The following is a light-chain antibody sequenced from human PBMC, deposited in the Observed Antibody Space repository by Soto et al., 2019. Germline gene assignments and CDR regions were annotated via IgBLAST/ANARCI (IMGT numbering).Light chain of an antibody. V-gene: IGLV2-14*01. J-gene: IGLJ1*01. CDR3: SSYTSSGTLV. CDR1: SSDVGGYDY. CDR2: DVS. Sequence: QSVLTQPASVSGSPGQSITISCAGTSSDVGGYDYVSWYQQPPGKAPKLMIYDVSNWPSGVSNRFSGSKSGNTASPTISGLQAEDEADYYCSSYTSSGTLVFGTGTKVTVL.